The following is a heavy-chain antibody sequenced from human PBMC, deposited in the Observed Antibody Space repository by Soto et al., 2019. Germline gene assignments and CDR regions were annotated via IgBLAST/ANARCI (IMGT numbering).Heavy chain of an antibody. V-gene: IGHV3-48*01. CDR2: ISSSGSTI. Sequence: EVQLVESGGGLVQPGGSLRLSSAASGFTFSSYSMNWVRQAPGKGLEWVSYISSSGSTIYYAVSVKGRFTISRDNAKNSLYLQMNTLRAEDTAVYYCARVPPHYYGDYYYYYMDVWGKGTTVTVSS. CDR3: ARVPPHYYGDYYYYYMDV. CDR1: GFTFSSYS. J-gene: IGHJ6*03. D-gene: IGHD4-17*01.